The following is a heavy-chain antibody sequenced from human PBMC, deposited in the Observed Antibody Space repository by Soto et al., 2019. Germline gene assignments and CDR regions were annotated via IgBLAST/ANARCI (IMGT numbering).Heavy chain of an antibody. CDR2: ISGSGGST. J-gene: IGHJ3*02. D-gene: IGHD4-17*01. CDR1: GFTFSSYA. Sequence: GGSLRLSCAASGFTFSSYAMSWVRQAPGKGLEWVSAISGSGGSTYYADSVKGRFTISRDNSKNTLYLQMNSLRAEDTAVYYCAKLVVLNDYGDTDAFDIWGQGTMVTVSS. CDR3: AKLVVLNDYGDTDAFDI. V-gene: IGHV3-23*01.